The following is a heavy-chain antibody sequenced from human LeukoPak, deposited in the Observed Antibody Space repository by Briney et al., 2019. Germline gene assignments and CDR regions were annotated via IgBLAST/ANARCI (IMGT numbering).Heavy chain of an antibody. Sequence: GGSLRLSCTASGFTFSIYEMNWVRQAPGKGLEWVSYISISGSTIYYADSVRGRFTISRDNAKNSLYLQMNSLRAEDTAVYYCATSYGGWGQGTLVTVSS. CDR2: ISISGSTI. J-gene: IGHJ4*02. CDR3: ATSYGG. V-gene: IGHV3-48*03. D-gene: IGHD2-8*01. CDR1: GFTFSIYE.